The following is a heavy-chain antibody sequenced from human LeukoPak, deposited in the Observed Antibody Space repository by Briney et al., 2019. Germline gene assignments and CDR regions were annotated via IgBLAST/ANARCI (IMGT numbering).Heavy chain of an antibody. V-gene: IGHV4-34*01. CDR3: ARGLFDRRREAGMSY. CDR2: INHSGST. J-gene: IGHJ4*02. D-gene: IGHD6-19*01. Sequence: SETLSLTCAVYGGSFSGYYWSWIRQPPGKGLEWIGEINHSGSTNYNPSLKSRVTISVDTSKNQFSLKLSSVTAADTAVYYCARGLFDRRREAGMSYWGQGTLVTVSS. CDR1: GGSFSGYY.